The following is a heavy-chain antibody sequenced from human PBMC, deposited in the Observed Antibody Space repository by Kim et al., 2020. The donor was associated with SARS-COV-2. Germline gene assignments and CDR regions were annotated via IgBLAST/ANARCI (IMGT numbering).Heavy chain of an antibody. J-gene: IGHJ4*02. D-gene: IGHD6-13*01. V-gene: IGHV3-30-3*01. CDR3: ARDVIAAAGIGCDY. CDR2: ISYDGSNK. Sequence: GGSLRLSCAASGFTFSSYAMHWVRQAPGKGLEWVAVISYDGSNKYYADSVKGRFTISRDNSKNTLYLQMNSLRAEDTAVYYCARDVIAAAGIGCDYWGQGTLVTVSS. CDR1: GFTFSSYA.